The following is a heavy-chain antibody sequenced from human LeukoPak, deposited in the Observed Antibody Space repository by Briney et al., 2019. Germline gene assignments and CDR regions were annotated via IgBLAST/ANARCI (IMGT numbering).Heavy chain of an antibody. Sequence: GASVKVSCKASGYTFISYAMHWVRQAPGQRLEWMGWINTGNGSTKYSQKFQGRVTITRDTSASTAYMELSSLRSEDTAVYYCASFSGSTYYYAFDYWGQGILVTVSS. V-gene: IGHV1-3*04. J-gene: IGHJ4*02. CDR2: INTGNGST. CDR1: GYTFISYA. CDR3: ASFSGSTYYYAFDY. D-gene: IGHD3-22*01.